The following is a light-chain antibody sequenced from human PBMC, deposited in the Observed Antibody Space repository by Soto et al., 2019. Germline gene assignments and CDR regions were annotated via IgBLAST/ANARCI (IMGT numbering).Light chain of an antibody. CDR1: QSISSW. J-gene: IGKJ1*01. CDR3: QQSYSTLTWT. V-gene: IGKV1-39*01. Sequence: DIQMTQSPSTLSAYVGDRVTITFRASQSISSWLAWYQQKPGKAPKLLIYAASSLQSGVPSRFSGSGSGTDFTLTISSLQPEDFATYYCQQSYSTLTWTFGQGTKVEIK. CDR2: AAS.